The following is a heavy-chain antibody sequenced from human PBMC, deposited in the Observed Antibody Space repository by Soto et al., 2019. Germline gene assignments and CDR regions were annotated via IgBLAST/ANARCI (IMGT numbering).Heavy chain of an antibody. V-gene: IGHV4-59*08. CDR1: GGSISSYY. CDR3: ARATVTNDIDY. D-gene: IGHD4-17*01. Sequence: SETLSHTCTVSGGSISSYYWSWIRQPPGKGLEWIGYIYYSGSTNYNPSLKSRVTISVDTSKNQFSLKLSSVTAADTAVYYCARATVTNDIDYWGQGTLVTVSS. CDR2: IYYSGST. J-gene: IGHJ4*02.